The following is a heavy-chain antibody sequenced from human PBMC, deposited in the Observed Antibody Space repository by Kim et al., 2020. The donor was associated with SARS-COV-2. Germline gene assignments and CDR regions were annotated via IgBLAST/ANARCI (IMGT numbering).Heavy chain of an antibody. J-gene: IGHJ3*02. V-gene: IGHV1-69*13. CDR2: IIPIFGTA. CDR1: GGTFSSYA. CDR3: ATLYDSYENDAFDI. D-gene: IGHD3-22*01. Sequence: SVKVSCKASGGTFSSYAISWVRQAPGQGLEWMGGIIPIFGTANYAQKFQGRVTITADESTSTAYMELSSLRSEDTAVYYCATLYDSYENDAFDIWGQGTMVTVSS.